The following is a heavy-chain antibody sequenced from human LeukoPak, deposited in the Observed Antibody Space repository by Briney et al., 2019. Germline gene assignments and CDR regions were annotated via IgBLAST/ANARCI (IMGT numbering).Heavy chain of an antibody. CDR1: GFTFSSYA. Sequence: GGSLRLSCAASGFTFSSYAMHWVRQAPGKGLEWVAVISYDGSNKYYADSVKGRFTISRDNSKNTLYLQMNSLRAEDTAVYYCARGDHGDYVFRFWGQGTLDTVSS. D-gene: IGHD4-17*01. CDR3: ARGDHGDYVFRF. CDR2: ISYDGSNK. J-gene: IGHJ4*02. V-gene: IGHV3-30*04.